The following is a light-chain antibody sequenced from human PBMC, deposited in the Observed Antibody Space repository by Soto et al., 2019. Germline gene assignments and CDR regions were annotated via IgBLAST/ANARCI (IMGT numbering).Light chain of an antibody. CDR3: SSYTSSSTLVV. J-gene: IGLJ2*01. V-gene: IGLV2-14*01. Sequence: QSALTQPASVSGSPGQSITISCTGTSSDVGGYNYVSWYQQHPGKAPKLMIYDVSNRPSGASNRFSGYKSGNTASLTISGLQAEDEADYYCSSYTSSSTLVVFGGGTKVTVL. CDR1: SSDVGGYNY. CDR2: DVS.